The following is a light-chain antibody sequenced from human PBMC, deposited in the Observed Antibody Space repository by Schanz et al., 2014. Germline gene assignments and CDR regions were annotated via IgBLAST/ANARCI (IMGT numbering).Light chain of an antibody. CDR3: QQYDNWPPYT. J-gene: IGKJ2*01. CDR2: GAS. CDR1: RSVSSN. Sequence: EIAMTQSPGTLSVSPGERATLSCRASRSVSSNLAWYQQKPGQAPRLLIYGASSRATGIPARFSGSGSGTEFTLTISSLQSEDFAVYYCQQYDNWPPYTFGQGTKVDIK. V-gene: IGKV3-15*01.